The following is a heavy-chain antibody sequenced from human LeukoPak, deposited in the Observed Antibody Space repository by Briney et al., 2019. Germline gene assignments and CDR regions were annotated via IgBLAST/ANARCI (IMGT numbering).Heavy chain of an antibody. D-gene: IGHD2-15*01. Sequence: GASVKVSCKASGYIFTSYDINWVRQATGQGLEGMGWMNPNSGNTGYAQKFQGRVTMTRNTSISTAYMEPSSLRSEDTAVYYCARGYSDSHRYYYYYYMDVWGKGTTVTISS. CDR2: MNPNSGNT. CDR3: ARGYSDSHRYYYYYYMDV. CDR1: GYIFTSYD. J-gene: IGHJ6*03. V-gene: IGHV1-8*01.